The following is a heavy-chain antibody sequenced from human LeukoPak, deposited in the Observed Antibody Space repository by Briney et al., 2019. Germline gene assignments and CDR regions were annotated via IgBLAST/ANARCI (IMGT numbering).Heavy chain of an antibody. Sequence: GGSLRLSCAASGFSFSSFSMNWVRQAPGKGLEWVSYISGGSSFTYYVDSVKGRFTISRDNAKNSLYLQMNSLRAEDTAVYYCAREGSSSWYRGRLDYWGQGTLVTVSS. J-gene: IGHJ4*02. CDR1: GFSFSSFS. CDR3: AREGSSSWYRGRLDY. V-gene: IGHV3-21*01. D-gene: IGHD6-13*01. CDR2: ISGGSSFT.